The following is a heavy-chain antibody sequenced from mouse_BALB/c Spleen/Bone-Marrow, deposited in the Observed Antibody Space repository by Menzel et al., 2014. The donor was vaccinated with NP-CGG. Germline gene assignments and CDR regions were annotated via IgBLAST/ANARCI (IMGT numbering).Heavy chain of an antibody. CDR3: ARSGKVRNAMDY. J-gene: IGHJ4*01. Sequence: QVHVKQSGAALVRPGVSVKISCKGSGYTFTDYAMHWVKQSHAKSLEWIGLISNYYGDASYNQKLKGKATMTVDKSSSTAYMELARLTSEDPAIYYCARSGKVRNAMDYWGHGASVTIYS. V-gene: IGHV1S137*01. D-gene: IGHD2-14*01. CDR2: ISNYYGDA. CDR1: GYTFTDYA.